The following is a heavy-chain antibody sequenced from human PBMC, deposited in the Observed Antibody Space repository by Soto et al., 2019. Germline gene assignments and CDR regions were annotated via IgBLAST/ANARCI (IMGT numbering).Heavy chain of an antibody. CDR1: GYTFTSYG. D-gene: IGHD6-13*01. CDR2: ISAYNGNT. V-gene: IGHV1-18*04. CDR3: ARDQVSQQVRSDYYYYYGMDV. Sequence: ASVKVSCKASGYTFTSYGISWVRQAPGQGLEWMGWISAYNGNTNYAQKLQGRVTMTTDTSTSTAYMELRSLRSDDTAVYYCARDQVSQQVRSDYYYYYGMDVWGQGTTVTVSS. J-gene: IGHJ6*02.